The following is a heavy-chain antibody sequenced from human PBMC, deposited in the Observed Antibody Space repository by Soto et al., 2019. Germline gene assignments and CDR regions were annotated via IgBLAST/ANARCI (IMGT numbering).Heavy chain of an antibody. CDR2: IYYSGST. CDR1: GGSISSGDYY. CDR3: ARATSSIAARIGFDY. V-gene: IGHV4-30-4*01. D-gene: IGHD6-6*01. J-gene: IGHJ4*02. Sequence: PSETLSLTCTVSGGSISSGDYYWSWIRQPPGKGLEWIGYIYYSGSTYYNPSLKSRVTISVDTSKNQFSLKLSSVTAADTAVYYCARATSSIAARIGFDYWGQGTLVTV.